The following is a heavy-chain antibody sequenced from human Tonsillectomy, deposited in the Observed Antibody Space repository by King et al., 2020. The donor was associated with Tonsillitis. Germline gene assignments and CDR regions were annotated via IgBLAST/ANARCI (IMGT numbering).Heavy chain of an antibody. D-gene: IGHD2-2*01. CDR3: ARGSVVVVPAAIADYYYYGMAV. V-gene: IGHV1-8*01. J-gene: IGHJ6*02. CDR1: GYTFTSYD. Sequence: VQLVQSGAEVKKPGASVKVSCKASGYTFTSYDINWVRQATGQGLEWMGWMNPNSGNTGYAQKFQGRVTMTRNTSIRTAYMELRNLRSEETPVYYCARGSVVVVPAAIADYYYYGMAVWGQGTTVTVSS. CDR2: MNPNSGNT.